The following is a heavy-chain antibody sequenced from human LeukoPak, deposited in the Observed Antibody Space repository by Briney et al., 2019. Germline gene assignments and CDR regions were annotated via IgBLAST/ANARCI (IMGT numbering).Heavy chain of an antibody. Sequence: SETLSLTCAVYDGSFSGYYWSWIRQPPGKGLEWIGSIYYSGRTYYNPSLKSRVTISVATSENQFSLRLTSVTAADTAVYYCASGFGSYYDSGYWGQGRLVTVSS. J-gene: IGHJ4*02. CDR2: IYYSGRT. V-gene: IGHV4-34*01. CDR3: ASGFGSYYDSGY. CDR1: DGSFSGYY. D-gene: IGHD3-10*01.